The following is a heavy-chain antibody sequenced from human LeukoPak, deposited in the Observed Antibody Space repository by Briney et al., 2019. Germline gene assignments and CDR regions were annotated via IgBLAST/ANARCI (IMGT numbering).Heavy chain of an antibody. CDR2: INPNSGGT. J-gene: IGHJ4*02. D-gene: IGHD3-9*01. CDR3: ARIITILTEVFDY. CDR1: GYTFTGYY. V-gene: IGHV1-2*02. Sequence: ASVKVSCKASGYTFTGYYMHWVRQAPGQGLEWMGWINPNSGGTNYAQKFQGRVTMTRDTSISTAYMELSRLRSDDTAVYYCARIITILTEVFDYWGQGTPVTVSS.